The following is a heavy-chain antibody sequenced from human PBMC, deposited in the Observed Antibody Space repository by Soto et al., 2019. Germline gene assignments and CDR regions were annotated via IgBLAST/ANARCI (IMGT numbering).Heavy chain of an antibody. CDR3: AKESRRSSSPY. D-gene: IGHD6-6*01. Sequence: EVQVLESGGGLVQAGGSLRPSCATSGFTFSSYAMNWVRQAQGKGLEWVSGISGSGGSTYYADSVKGRFTISRDNSKNTLFLQMDSLRVGDTAVYYCAKESRRSSSPYWGQGTLVTVSS. V-gene: IGHV3-23*01. CDR1: GFTFSSYA. J-gene: IGHJ4*02. CDR2: ISGSGGST.